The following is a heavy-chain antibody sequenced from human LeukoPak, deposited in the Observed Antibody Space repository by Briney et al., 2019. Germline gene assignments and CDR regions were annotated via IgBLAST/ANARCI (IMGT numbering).Heavy chain of an antibody. J-gene: IGHJ5*02. Sequence: PGGSLRLSCAASGFTFSSYWMTWVRQAPGKGLEWVAFIRYDGSNKYYADSVKGRFTISRDNSKNTLYLQMNSLRAEDTAVYYCAKDGDSGYDLNWFDPWGQGTLVTVSS. CDR1: GFTFSSYW. CDR3: AKDGDSGYDLNWFDP. D-gene: IGHD5-12*01. CDR2: IRYDGSNK. V-gene: IGHV3-30*02.